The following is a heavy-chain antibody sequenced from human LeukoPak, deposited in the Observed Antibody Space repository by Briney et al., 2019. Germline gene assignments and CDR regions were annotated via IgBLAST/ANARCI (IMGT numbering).Heavy chain of an antibody. J-gene: IGHJ3*02. CDR3: IAAALDDAFDI. D-gene: IGHD6-13*01. CDR2: MNPNSGNT. V-gene: IGHV1-8*03. CDR1: GYTFTSYD. Sequence: GASVKVSCKASGYTFTSYDINWVRQATGQGLEWMGWMNPNSGNTGYAQKFQGRVTITRNTSISTAYMELSSLRSEDTAVYYCIAAALDDAFDIWGQGTMVTVSS.